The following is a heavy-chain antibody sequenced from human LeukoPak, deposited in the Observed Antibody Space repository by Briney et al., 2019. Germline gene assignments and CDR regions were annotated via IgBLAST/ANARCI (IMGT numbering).Heavy chain of an antibody. CDR1: GFTFSSNY. V-gene: IGHV3-53*01. D-gene: IGHD6-19*01. CDR2: IYSGGST. Sequence: PGGSLRLSCAASGFTFSSNYMSWVRQAPGKGLEWVSVIYSGGSTYYADSVKGRFTISRDNSKNTLYLQMNSLRAEDTAVYYCAREAAVAGFDYWGQGTLVTVSS. J-gene: IGHJ4*02. CDR3: AREAAVAGFDY.